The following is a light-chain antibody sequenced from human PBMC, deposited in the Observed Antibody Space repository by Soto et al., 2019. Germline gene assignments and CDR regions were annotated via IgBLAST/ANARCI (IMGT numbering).Light chain of an antibody. CDR3: CSYAGTYTFFV. J-gene: IGLJ1*01. Sequence: QSALTQPRSVSGSPGQSVTISCTGSSSDVGGYNYVSWYQQQPGKAPKLLIYDVTIRTAGASDRFSGSKSGNTASLTISGLQAEDDGDYYCCSYAGTYTFFVFGTGTKVTVL. V-gene: IGLV2-11*01. CDR2: DVT. CDR1: SSDVGGYNY.